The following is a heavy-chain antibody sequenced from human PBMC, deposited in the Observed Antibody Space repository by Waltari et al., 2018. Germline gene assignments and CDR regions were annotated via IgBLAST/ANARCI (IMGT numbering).Heavy chain of an antibody. D-gene: IGHD1-20*01. CDR2: IYYSGST. Sequence: QVQLQESGPGLVKPSQTLSLTCTVSGGSTSTGGYSWRWPRQHPGKGLEWIGYIYYSGSTYYNPSLKSLVTISVDTSKNQFSLKLSSVTAADTAVYYCARAEGITGTPLVDWGQGTLVTVSS. CDR1: GGSTSTGGYS. V-gene: IGHV4-31*01. CDR3: ARAEGITGTPLVD. J-gene: IGHJ4*02.